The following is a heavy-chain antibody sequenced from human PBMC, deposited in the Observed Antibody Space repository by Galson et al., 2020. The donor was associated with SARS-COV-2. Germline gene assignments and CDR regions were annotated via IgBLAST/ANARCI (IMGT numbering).Heavy chain of an antibody. V-gene: IGHV4-34*01. J-gene: IGHJ4*02. D-gene: IGHD2-8*02. CDR3: ARGLDGTGMFNVWDY. CDR1: GGSFSGYF. Sequence: SETLSLTCAVYGGSFSGYFWSWIRQPPGKGLEWIGEVNHSGSNNYNPSLQSRVTISVHTSKNQFSLKLSSVTAADTAVYYCARGLDGTGMFNVWDYWGQGPLVTVS. CDR2: VNHSGSN.